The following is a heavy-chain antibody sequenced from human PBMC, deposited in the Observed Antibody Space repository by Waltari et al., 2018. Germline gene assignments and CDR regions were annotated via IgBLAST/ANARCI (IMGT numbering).Heavy chain of an antibody. V-gene: IGHV3-30*18. Sequence: VQLVESGGGVVQPGRSLRLSCAASGFTFSSYGMHWVRQAPGKGLEWVAVISYDGSNKYYADSVKGRFTISRDNSKNTLYLQMNSLRAEDTAVYYCAKDRRKYYYYGMDVWGQGTTVTVSS. CDR3: AKDRRKYYYYGMDV. J-gene: IGHJ6*02. CDR1: GFTFSSYG. CDR2: ISYDGSNK.